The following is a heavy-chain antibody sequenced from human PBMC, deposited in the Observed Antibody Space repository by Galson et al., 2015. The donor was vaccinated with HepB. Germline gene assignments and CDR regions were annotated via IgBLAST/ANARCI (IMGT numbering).Heavy chain of an antibody. CDR2: IYYSGST. CDR1: GGSISSSSYY. J-gene: IGHJ3*02. CDR3: ARQGGIVGATSAFDI. D-gene: IGHD1-26*01. V-gene: IGHV4-39*01. Sequence: LSLTCTVSGGSISSSSYYWGWIRQPPGKGLEWIGSIYYSGSTYYNPSLKSRVTISVDTSKNQFSLELSSVTAADTAVYYCARQGGIVGATSAFDIWGQGTMVTVSS.